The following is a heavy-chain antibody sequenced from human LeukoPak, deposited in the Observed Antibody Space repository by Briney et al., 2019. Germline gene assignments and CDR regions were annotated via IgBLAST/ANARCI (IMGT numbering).Heavy chain of an antibody. CDR3: AKGGSTNFYYGDV. J-gene: IGHJ6*02. Sequence: PSETLSLTCSVSGGSMTNLYWTWIRQPPGKGLEWIGDIYDSGSTRYNTSLESRVTISVDTSKNQFSLKLSSVTAADTAAYYCAKGGSTNFYYGDVWGQGTTVTVSS. D-gene: IGHD2/OR15-2a*01. V-gene: IGHV4-59*01. CDR1: GGSMTNLY. CDR2: IYDSGST.